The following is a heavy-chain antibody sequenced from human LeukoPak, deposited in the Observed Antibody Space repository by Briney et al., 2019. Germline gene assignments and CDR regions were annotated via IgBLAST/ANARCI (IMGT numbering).Heavy chain of an antibody. CDR1: GYTFTGYY. V-gene: IGHV1-2*02. CDR2: INPNSGGT. Sequence: ASVKVSCKASGYTFTGYYMHWVRQAPGQGLEWMGWINPNSGGTNYAQKFQGRVTMTRDTSISTAYMELSRLRSDDTAVYYCARDLIRFYSSSWYKLDYWGQGTLVTVSS. D-gene: IGHD6-13*01. CDR3: ARDLIRFYSSSWYKLDY. J-gene: IGHJ4*02.